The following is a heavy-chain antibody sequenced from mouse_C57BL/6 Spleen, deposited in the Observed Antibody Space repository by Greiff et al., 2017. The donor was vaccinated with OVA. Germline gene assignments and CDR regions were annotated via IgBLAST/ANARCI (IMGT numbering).Heavy chain of an antibody. CDR2: IDPSDSYT. CDR3: AMGYFFDY. J-gene: IGHJ2*01. Sequence: VKLQQPGAELVMPGASVKLSCKASGYTFTSYWMHWVKQRPGQGLEWIGEIDPSDSYTNYNQKFKGKSTLTVDKSSSTAYMQLSSLTSEDSAVYYCAMGYFFDYWGQGTTLTVSS. V-gene: IGHV1-69*01. CDR1: GYTFTSYW.